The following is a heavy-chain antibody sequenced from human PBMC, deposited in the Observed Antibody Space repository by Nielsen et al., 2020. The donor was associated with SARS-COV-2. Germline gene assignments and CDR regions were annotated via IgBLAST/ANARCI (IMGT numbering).Heavy chain of an antibody. CDR3: ARLLFTMIEPVYYFDY. V-gene: IGHV4-31*03. D-gene: IGHD3-22*01. CDR1: GGSISSGSYY. Sequence: SETLSLTCTVSGGSISSGSYYWSWIRQPAGKGLEWIGYIYYSGSTYYNPSLKSRVTISVDTSKNQFSLKLSSVTAADTAVYYCARLLFTMIEPVYYFDYWGQGTLVTVSS. CDR2: IYYSGST. J-gene: IGHJ4*02.